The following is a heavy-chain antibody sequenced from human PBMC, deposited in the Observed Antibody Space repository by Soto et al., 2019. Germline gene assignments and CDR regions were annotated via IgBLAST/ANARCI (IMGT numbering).Heavy chain of an antibody. V-gene: IGHV4-31*03. Sequence: SETLSLTCTVSGGSISSGGYYWSWIRQHPGKGLEWIGYIYYSGSTYYNPSLKSRVTISVDTSKNQFSLKLSSVTAADTAVYYCARDPRASSRNHMDVWGKGTTVTVSS. CDR1: GGSISSGGYY. CDR2: IYYSGST. J-gene: IGHJ6*03. D-gene: IGHD2-2*01. CDR3: ARDPRASSRNHMDV.